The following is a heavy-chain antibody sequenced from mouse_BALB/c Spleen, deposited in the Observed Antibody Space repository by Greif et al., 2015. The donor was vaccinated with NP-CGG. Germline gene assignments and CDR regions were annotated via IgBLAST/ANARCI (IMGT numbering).Heavy chain of an antibody. V-gene: IGHV5-6-2*01. CDR1: GFTFSSYY. CDR2: INSNGGST. J-gene: IGHJ4*01. CDR3: ARQGYGYRDAMDY. D-gene: IGHD1-2*01. Sequence: EVQVVESGGGLVKLGGSLKLSCAASGFTFSSYYMSWVRQTPEKRLELVAAINSNGGSTYYPDTVKGRFTISRDNAKNTLYLQMSSLKSEDTALYYCARQGYGYRDAMDYWGQGTSVTVSS.